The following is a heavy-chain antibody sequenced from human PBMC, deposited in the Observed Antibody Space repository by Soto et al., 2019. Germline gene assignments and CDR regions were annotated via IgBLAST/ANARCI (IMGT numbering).Heavy chain of an antibody. Sequence: ASVKVSCKASGYTFTGNYIHWVRQAPGQGLEWMGWINTNTGGTKYAQKFQGRVTMTWDTSISTAYMDLSGLRSDDTAVYYCATDYKQYYHDSSGYLDYWGQGTLVTVFS. V-gene: IGHV1-2*02. D-gene: IGHD3-22*01. CDR2: INTNTGGT. CDR1: GYTFTGNY. J-gene: IGHJ4*02. CDR3: ATDYKQYYHDSSGYLDY.